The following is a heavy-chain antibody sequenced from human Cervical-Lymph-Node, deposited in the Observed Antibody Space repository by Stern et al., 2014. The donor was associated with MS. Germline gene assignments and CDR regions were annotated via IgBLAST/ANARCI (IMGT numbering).Heavy chain of an antibody. CDR3: ATYGDYASHRFDS. CDR2: IKQVGGEM. D-gene: IGHD4-17*01. Sequence: EVQLLESGGGLVRPGGSLRLSCAASGFTFTAYWLSWVRQAPGKGLEWVANIKQVGGEMYYLDSVRGRFTISRDNAEASLFLQMNRLRAEDTAVYYCATYGDYASHRFDSWGQGTLVSVSS. CDR1: GFTFTAYW. J-gene: IGHJ4*02. V-gene: IGHV3-7*01.